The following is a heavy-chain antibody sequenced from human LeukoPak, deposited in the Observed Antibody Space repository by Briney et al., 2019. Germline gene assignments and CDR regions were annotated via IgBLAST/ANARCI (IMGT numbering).Heavy chain of an antibody. Sequence: PSETLSLTCAVYGGSFSGYYWSWIRQPPGKGLEWIGEINHSGSTNYNPSLKSRVTISVDTSKNQFSLKLSSVTAADTAVYYCARRGGIPLGSFLDYWGQGTLVTVSS. CDR3: ARRGGIPLGSFLDY. D-gene: IGHD2-15*01. V-gene: IGHV4-34*01. CDR1: GGSFSGYY. CDR2: INHSGST. J-gene: IGHJ4*02.